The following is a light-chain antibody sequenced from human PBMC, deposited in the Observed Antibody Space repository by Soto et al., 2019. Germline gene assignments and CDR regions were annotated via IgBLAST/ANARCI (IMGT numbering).Light chain of an antibody. J-gene: IGKJ1*01. CDR1: QSIGRN. CDR2: AAS. Sequence: DIQMTQSPSSLSASVRDRVTITCRSSQSIGRNLNWYLQKPGKAPKLLVYAASHLPSGVPSRFSGCGSGTAFTLIISSLQPEDSATYYCQQSYNTPWTFGQGTKVDIK. CDR3: QQSYNTPWT. V-gene: IGKV1-39*01.